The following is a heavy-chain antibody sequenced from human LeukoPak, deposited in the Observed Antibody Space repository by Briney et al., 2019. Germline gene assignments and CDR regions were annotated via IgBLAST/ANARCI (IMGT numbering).Heavy chain of an antibody. J-gene: IGHJ6*02. CDR2: MNPNSGNT. CDR3: ARGGAYSELDYYYGMDV. D-gene: IGHD2-21*01. Sequence: GASVKVSCKASGYIFTSSDINWVRQAPGQGLEWTGWMNPNSGNTGYAQEFQGRVTMTRNTSISTAYMELISLRSEDTAVYYCARGGAYSELDYYYGMDVWGQGSTVTVSS. V-gene: IGHV1-8*01. CDR1: GYIFTSSD.